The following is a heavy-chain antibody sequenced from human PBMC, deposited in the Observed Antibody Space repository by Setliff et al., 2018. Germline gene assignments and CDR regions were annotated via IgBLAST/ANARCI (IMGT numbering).Heavy chain of an antibody. D-gene: IGHD6-19*01. CDR2: ISYDGSNK. CDR3: AKAKGGYSSGRPFDY. J-gene: IGHJ4*02. CDR1: GFTFSSYA. Sequence: GGSLRLSCAASGFTFSSYAMSWVRQAPGKGLEWVAVISYDGSNKYYADSVKGRFTISRDNAKNSLYLQMNSLRAEDTAVYYCAKAKGGYSSGRPFDYWGQGTLVTVSS. V-gene: IGHV3-30*18.